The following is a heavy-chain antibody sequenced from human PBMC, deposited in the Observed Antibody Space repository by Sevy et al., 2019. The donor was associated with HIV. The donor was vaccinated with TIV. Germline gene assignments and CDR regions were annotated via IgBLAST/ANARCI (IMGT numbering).Heavy chain of an antibody. Sequence: RLSCAASGFTFSSYSMNWVRQAPGKGLEWVSYISSSSTIYYADSVKGRFTISRDNAKNSLYLQMNSLRDEDTAVYYCARLGTDSSGYEFDYWGQGTLVTVSS. CDR1: GFTFSSYS. CDR3: ARLGTDSSGYEFDY. V-gene: IGHV3-48*02. J-gene: IGHJ4*02. CDR2: ISSSSTI. D-gene: IGHD3-22*01.